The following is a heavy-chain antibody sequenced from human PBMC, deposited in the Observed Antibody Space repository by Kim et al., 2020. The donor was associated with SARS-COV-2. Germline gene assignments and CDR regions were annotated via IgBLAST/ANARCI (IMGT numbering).Heavy chain of an antibody. CDR3: ARDPSRVSWPDGIDC. CDR2: ISGSGTTI. CDR1: GFTFSSYE. D-gene: IGHD3-9*01. V-gene: IGHV3-48*03. Sequence: GGSLRLSCAASGFTFSSYEMNWVRQAPGKGLEWLSYISGSGTTIYYADSVKGRLTISRDNARDSLYLQMNSLIAEDTAVFYCARDPSRVSWPDGIDCWG. J-gene: IGHJ6*01.